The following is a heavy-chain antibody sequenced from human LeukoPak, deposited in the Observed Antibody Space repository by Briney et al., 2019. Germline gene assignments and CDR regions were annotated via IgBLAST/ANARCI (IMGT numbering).Heavy chain of an antibody. J-gene: IGHJ4*02. D-gene: IGHD3-22*01. Sequence: SETLSLTCTVSGGSISSGSYYWSWIRQPAGKGLEWIGRIYTSGSTNYNPSLKSRVTIPVDTSKNQFSLKLSSVTAADTAVYYCAGTESSDYYDSSGYFDYWGQGTLVTVSS. CDR3: AGTESSDYYDSSGYFDY. V-gene: IGHV4-61*02. CDR1: GGSISSGSYY. CDR2: IYTSGST.